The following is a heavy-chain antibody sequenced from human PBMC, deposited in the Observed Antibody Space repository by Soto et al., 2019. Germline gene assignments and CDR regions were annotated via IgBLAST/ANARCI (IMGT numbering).Heavy chain of an antibody. D-gene: IGHD5-18*01. V-gene: IGHV4-31*03. CDR2: VYYSGST. CDR3: ASRVYSYGFSLGMDV. CDR1: GGSISSGGYY. Sequence: QVQLQESGPGLVKPSQTLSLTCTVSGGSISSGGYYWSLIRQHPGKGLEWIGYVYYSGSTYYNPSIKSRVTISVDTYKNQFSLKLSSVTAADTAVYYCASRVYSYGFSLGMDVWGQGTTVTVSS. J-gene: IGHJ6*02.